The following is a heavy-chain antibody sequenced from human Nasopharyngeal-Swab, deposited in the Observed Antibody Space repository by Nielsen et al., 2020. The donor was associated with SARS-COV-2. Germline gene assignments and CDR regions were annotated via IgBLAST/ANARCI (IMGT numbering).Heavy chain of an antibody. CDR1: GFTFSNYG. CDR3: AAAPSGDYGGY. Sequence: GESLKIFCAASGFTFSNYGMHWVRQAPGKGLEWVAVIWYDGSNKYYADSVKGRFTISRDNSKNTVYLQMNSLRAEDTAVYYCAAAPSGDYGGYWGQGTLVTVSS. J-gene: IGHJ4*02. CDR2: IWYDGSNK. V-gene: IGHV3-33*01. D-gene: IGHD4-23*01.